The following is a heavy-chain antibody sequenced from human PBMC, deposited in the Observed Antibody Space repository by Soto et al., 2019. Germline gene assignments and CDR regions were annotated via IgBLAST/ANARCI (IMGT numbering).Heavy chain of an antibody. V-gene: IGHV3-33*01. Sequence: QVQLVESGGGVVQPGRSLRLSCAASGFTFSSYGMHWVRQAPGKGLEWVAVIWYDGSNKYYADSVKGRFTISRDNSKNTLYLQMNSLRAEDTAVYYCARQRVETATFGYWGQGTLVTVSS. CDR2: IWYDGSNK. CDR1: GFTFSSYG. J-gene: IGHJ4*02. CDR3: ARQRVETATFGY. D-gene: IGHD6-25*01.